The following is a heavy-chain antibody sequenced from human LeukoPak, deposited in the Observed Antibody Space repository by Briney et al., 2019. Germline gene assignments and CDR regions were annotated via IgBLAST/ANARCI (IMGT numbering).Heavy chain of an antibody. CDR3: AKDPILRYFDWLFYFDY. V-gene: IGHV3-23*01. J-gene: IGHJ4*02. Sequence: GRSLRLSCAASGFTFSSYAMSWVRQAPGKGLEWVSAISGSGGSTYYADSVKGRFTISRDNSKNTLYLQMNSLRAEDTAVYYCAKDPILRYFDWLFYFDYWGQGTLVTVSS. CDR1: GFTFSSYA. CDR2: ISGSGGST. D-gene: IGHD3-9*01.